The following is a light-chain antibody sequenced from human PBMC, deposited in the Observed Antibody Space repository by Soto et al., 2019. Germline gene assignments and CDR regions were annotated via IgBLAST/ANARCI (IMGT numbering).Light chain of an antibody. J-gene: IGKJ1*01. CDR2: KAS. V-gene: IGKV1-5*03. Sequence: DIQMTQSPSTLSGSVGDRVTITCRASQTISSWLAWYQQKPGKAPKLLIYKASTLKSGVPSRFSGSGSGTEFTLTISSLQPDDFATYYCQHYNCYSAAFGQGNKVELK. CDR3: QHYNCYSAA. CDR1: QTISSW.